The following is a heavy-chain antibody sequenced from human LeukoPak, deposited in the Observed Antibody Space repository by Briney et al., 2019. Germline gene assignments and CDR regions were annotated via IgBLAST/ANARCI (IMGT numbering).Heavy chain of an antibody. CDR3: ARRGGGSRREYYYYYMDV. V-gene: IGHV4-39*07. CDR1: GGSISSSSYY. D-gene: IGHD3-16*01. Sequence: SETLSLTCTVSGGSISSSSYYWGWIRQPPGKGLEWIGSIYYSGSTYYNPSLKSRVTISVDTSKNQFSLKLSSVTAADTAVYYCARRGGGSRREYYYYYMDVWGKGTTVTVSS. CDR2: IYYSGST. J-gene: IGHJ6*03.